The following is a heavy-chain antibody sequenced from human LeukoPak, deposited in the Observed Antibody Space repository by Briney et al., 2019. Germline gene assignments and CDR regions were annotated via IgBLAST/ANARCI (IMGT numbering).Heavy chain of an antibody. V-gene: IGHV4-34*01. Sequence: PSETLSLTCAAYSGSFNGYFWSWIRQPPGKGLEWIGEIDHSGGANYNPSLKSRVTISLDTSKNQFPLRLTSVTAADTAMYHCASGHRYRSSWQRGWGYDYWGQGTLVTVSS. CDR3: ASGHRYRSSWQRGWGYDY. CDR2: IDHSGGA. J-gene: IGHJ4*02. CDR1: SGSFNGYF. D-gene: IGHD6-13*01.